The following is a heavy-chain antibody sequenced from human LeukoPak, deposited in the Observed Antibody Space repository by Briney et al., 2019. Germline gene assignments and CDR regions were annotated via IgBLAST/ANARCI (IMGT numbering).Heavy chain of an antibody. V-gene: IGHV6-1*01. D-gene: IGHD4-17*01. CDR2: TYYRSKWYN. J-gene: IGHJ4*02. Sequence: SQTLSLTCAISGDSVSSNSAAWDWLRQSPSRGLEWLGRTYYRSKWYNDYAVSVKSRITINPDTSKNQFSLQLNSVTPEDTAVYYCARSGITTVTMRTFDYWGQGTLVTVYS. CDR1: GDSVSSNSAA. CDR3: ARSGITTVTMRTFDY.